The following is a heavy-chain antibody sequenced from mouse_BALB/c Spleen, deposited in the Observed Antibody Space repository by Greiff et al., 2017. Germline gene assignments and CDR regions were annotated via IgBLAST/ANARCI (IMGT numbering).Heavy chain of an antibody. CDR1: GYTFTDYN. J-gene: IGHJ1*01. D-gene: IGHD4-1*01. CDR3: AGANWDAWYFDV. V-gene: IGHV1S29*02. Sequence: EVKVEESGPELVKPGASVKISCKASGYTFTDYNMHWVKQSHGKSLEWIGYIYPYNGGTGYNQKFKSKATLTVDNSSSTAYMELRSLTSEDSAVYYCAGANWDAWYFDVWGAGTTVTVSS. CDR2: IYPYNGGT.